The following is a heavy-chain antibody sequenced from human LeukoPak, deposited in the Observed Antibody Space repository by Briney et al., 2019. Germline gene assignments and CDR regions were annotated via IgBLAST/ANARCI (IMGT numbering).Heavy chain of an antibody. J-gene: IGHJ4*02. V-gene: IGHV3-48*03. D-gene: IGHD2-21*02. CDR2: ISSGDNIM. Sequence: PGGSLRLSCAASGFTFSSYEMNWVRQAPGKGLEWVSYISSGDNIMFYADSVKGRFIISRDNAKNSLYLQMNSLRAEDTAVYYCARGVTLDYWGQGTLVTVSS. CDR3: ARGVTLDY. CDR1: GFTFSSYE.